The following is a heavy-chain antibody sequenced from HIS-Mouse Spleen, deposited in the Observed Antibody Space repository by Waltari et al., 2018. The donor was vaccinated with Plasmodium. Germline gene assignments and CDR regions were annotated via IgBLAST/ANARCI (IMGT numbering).Heavy chain of an antibody. V-gene: IGHV3-7*01. J-gene: IGHJ2*01. Sequence: EVQRVESGGGLVQPGGSLVLSCAASGFTFGSYWLSWVRQAPGQGLEWVANIKQDGSEKYYVDSVKGRFTISRDNAKNSLYLQMNSLRAEDTAVYYCASSWYWYFDLWGRGTLVTVSS. CDR3: ASSWYWYFDL. D-gene: IGHD6-13*01. CDR2: IKQDGSEK. CDR1: GFTFGSYW.